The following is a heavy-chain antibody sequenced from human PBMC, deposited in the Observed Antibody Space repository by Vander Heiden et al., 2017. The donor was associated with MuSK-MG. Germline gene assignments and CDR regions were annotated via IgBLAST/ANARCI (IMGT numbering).Heavy chain of an antibody. J-gene: IGHJ3*02. D-gene: IGHD3-10*01. CDR1: GYTLTELS. CDR3: AMAGITMVRGVIDLWAFDI. V-gene: IGHV1-24*01. Sequence: QVQLVQSGAEVKKPGASVKVSCKVSGYTLTELSMHWGRQAPGKGLEWMGGFDPEDGETIYAQKFQGRVTMTEDTSTDTAYMELSSLRSEDTAVYYCAMAGITMVRGVIDLWAFDIWGQGTMVTVSS. CDR2: FDPEDGET.